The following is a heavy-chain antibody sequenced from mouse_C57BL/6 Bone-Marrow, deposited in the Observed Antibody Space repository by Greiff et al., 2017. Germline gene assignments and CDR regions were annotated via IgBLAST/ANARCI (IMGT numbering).Heavy chain of an antibody. CDR1: GYAFSSSW. V-gene: IGHV1-82*01. CDR2: IYPGDGDT. CDR3: AREGLLSYYFDY. J-gene: IGHJ2*01. D-gene: IGHD2-1*01. Sequence: VQLQQSGPELVKPGASVKISCKASGYAFSSSWMNWVKQRPGKGLEWIGRIYPGDGDTNYNGKFKGKATLTADKSSSTAYMQLSSLTSEDSAVYFCAREGLLSYYFDYWGQGTTRTVSS.